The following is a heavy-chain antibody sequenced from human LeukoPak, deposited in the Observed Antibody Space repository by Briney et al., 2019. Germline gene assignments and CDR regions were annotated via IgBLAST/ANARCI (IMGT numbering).Heavy chain of an antibody. CDR2: INHSGST. CDR1: GGSFSGYY. CDR3: ARGPVYAYYDFWSGYYTQRDPWFDP. V-gene: IGHV4-34*01. D-gene: IGHD3-3*01. J-gene: IGHJ5*02. Sequence: SETLSLTCAVYGGSFSGYYWSWIRQPPGKGLEWIGEINHSGSTNYNPSLKSRVTISVDTSKNQFSLKLSSVTAVDTAVYYCARGPVYAYYDFWSGYYTQRDPWFDPWGQGTLVTVSS.